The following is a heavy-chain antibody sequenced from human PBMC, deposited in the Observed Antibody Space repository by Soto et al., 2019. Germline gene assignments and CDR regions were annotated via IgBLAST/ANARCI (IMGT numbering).Heavy chain of an antibody. J-gene: IGHJ2*01. CDR2: IYYSGST. V-gene: IGHV4-59*01. CDR3: SRREAGSSTRHHGWYFAL. D-gene: IGHD2-2*01. Sequence: QVQLQESGPGLVKPSETLSLTCTVSGGSISSYYWSWIRQPPGKGLEWIGYIYYSGSTNYNPSLTSRAPTPVDPAMNPSSLNLRSVTAADTAVYYCSRREAGSSTRHHGWYFALWCRGTLVTVSS. CDR1: GGSISSYY.